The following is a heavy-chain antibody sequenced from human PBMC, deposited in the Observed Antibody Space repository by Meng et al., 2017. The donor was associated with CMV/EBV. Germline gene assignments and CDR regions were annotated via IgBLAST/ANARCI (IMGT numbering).Heavy chain of an antibody. J-gene: IGHJ6*02. CDR1: GFTFSDYY. V-gene: IGHV3-11*01. CDR3: ARDLDIVVVPAAYAEGDYGMDV. CDR2: ISSSGSTI. D-gene: IGHD2-2*03. Sequence: GESLKISCAASGFTFSDYYMSWIRQAPGKGLEWASYISSSGSTIYYADSVKGRFTISRDNAKNSLYLQMNSLRAEDTAVYYCARDLDIVVVPAAYAEGDYGMDVWGQGTTVTVSS.